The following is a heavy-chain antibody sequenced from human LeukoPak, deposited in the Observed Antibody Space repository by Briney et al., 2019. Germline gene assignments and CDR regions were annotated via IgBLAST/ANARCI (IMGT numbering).Heavy chain of an antibody. D-gene: IGHD6-13*01. V-gene: IGHV3-7*01. CDR2: INQDGGEE. Sequence: GGPLGLSLAATGLSFRDYGLSWVPRAPGKGLNGVANINQDGGEEYYVGSVKGRFTISRDNAKNSLYLQMNSLRAEDTAVYYCASGRQLGYWGQGTLVTVSS. CDR3: ASGRQLGY. J-gene: IGHJ4*02. CDR1: GLSFRDYG.